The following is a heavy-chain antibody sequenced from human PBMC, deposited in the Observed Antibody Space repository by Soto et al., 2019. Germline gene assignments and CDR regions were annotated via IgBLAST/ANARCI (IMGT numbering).Heavy chain of an antibody. D-gene: IGHD6-6*01. Sequence: SETLSLTCTVSGGSISSGDYYWSWIRQPPGKGLEWIGYIFYSGSTYYNPSFKSRVIISVDTSKNQFSLKLSSVTAADTAVYYCARAPWSRSSVGWFEPWGQRNLVTVSS. CDR2: IFYSGST. CDR1: GGSISSGDYY. V-gene: IGHV4-30-4*01. J-gene: IGHJ5*02. CDR3: ARAPWSRSSVGWFEP.